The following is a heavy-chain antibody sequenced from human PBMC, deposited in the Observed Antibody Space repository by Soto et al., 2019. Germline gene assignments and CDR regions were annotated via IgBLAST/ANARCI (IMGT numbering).Heavy chain of an antibody. D-gene: IGHD1-26*01. Sequence: PGGTLRISCAASASIFQRHGMHWAGQAPGKGLEWVAIIRYDGSDEHYGDSVEGRFTISRDNSKNMLYLQMNSLRAEDTAVYYCARDGVGATTFFGFLDYWGQGT. V-gene: IGHV3-30*02. CDR2: IRYDGSDE. CDR1: ASIFQRHG. J-gene: IGHJ4*02. CDR3: ARDGVGATTFFGFLDY.